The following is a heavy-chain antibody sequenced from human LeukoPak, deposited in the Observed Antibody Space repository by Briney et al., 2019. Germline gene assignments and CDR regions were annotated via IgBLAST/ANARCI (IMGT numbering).Heavy chain of an antibody. CDR2: IYYSGST. CDR1: GGSISSSSYY. Sequence: SETLSLTCTVSGGSISSSSYYWGWIRQPPGKGLEWIGSIYYSGSTYYNPSLKNRVTISVDTSKNQFSLKLSSVTAADTAVYYCARLSAGLRYFDWSPLAFDYWGQGTLLTVSS. D-gene: IGHD3-9*01. J-gene: IGHJ4*02. CDR3: ARLSAGLRYFDWSPLAFDY. V-gene: IGHV4-39*01.